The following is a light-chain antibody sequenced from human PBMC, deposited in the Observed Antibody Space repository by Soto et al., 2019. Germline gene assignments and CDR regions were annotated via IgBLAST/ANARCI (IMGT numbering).Light chain of an antibody. J-gene: IGKJ5*01. CDR1: QSFSSN. CDR3: QQRSNWPPIT. Sequence: EIVMTQSPATLSVSPGDRATLSCRASQSFSSNVAWYQQKPGQAPRLLIYDASNRATGIPARFSGSGSGTDFTLTISSLEPEDFAVYYCQQRSNWPPITFGQGTRLEIK. CDR2: DAS. V-gene: IGKV3-11*01.